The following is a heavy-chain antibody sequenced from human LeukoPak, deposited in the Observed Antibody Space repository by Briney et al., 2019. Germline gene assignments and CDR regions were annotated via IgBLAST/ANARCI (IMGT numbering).Heavy chain of an antibody. V-gene: IGHV4-30-4*07. Sequence: PSETLSLTCAVSGGSISSGGYSWSWIRQPPGKGLGWIGYIYYSGSTYYNPSLKSRVTISVDTSKNQFSLKLSSVTAADTAVYYCARAQYYYDSSGYYYWGQGTLVTVSS. CDR1: GGSISSGGYS. D-gene: IGHD3-22*01. CDR2: IYYSGST. J-gene: IGHJ4*02. CDR3: ARAQYYYDSSGYYY.